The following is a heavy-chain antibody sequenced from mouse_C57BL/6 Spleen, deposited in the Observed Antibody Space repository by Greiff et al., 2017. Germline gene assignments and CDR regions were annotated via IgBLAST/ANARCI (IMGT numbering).Heavy chain of an antibody. Sequence: QVQLQQSGAELAKPGASVKLSCKASGYTFTSYWMHWVKQRPGRGLEWIGRIDPNSGGTKYNEKVKSKATLTVDKPSSTAYMQLSSRTSEDSAVYYCAKGGSSPYYYAMDYWGQGTSVTVSS. D-gene: IGHD1-1*01. CDR3: AKGGSSPYYYAMDY. J-gene: IGHJ4*01. V-gene: IGHV1-72*01. CDR1: GYTFTSYW. CDR2: IDPNSGGT.